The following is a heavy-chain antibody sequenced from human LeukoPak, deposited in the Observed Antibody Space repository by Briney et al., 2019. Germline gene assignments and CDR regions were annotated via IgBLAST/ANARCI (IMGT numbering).Heavy chain of an antibody. CDR2: INRDGSST. CDR1: GFTFSSYW. CDR3: ARGLGYYDFWSGYSLNWGFDY. D-gene: IGHD3-3*01. J-gene: IGHJ4*02. Sequence: GGSLRLSCAASGFTFSSYWMHWVRQAPGKGLVWVSRINRDGSSTSYADSVKGRFTISRDNAKNTLYLQMNSLRAEDTAVYYCARGLGYYDFWSGYSLNWGFDYWGQGTLVTVSS. V-gene: IGHV3-74*01.